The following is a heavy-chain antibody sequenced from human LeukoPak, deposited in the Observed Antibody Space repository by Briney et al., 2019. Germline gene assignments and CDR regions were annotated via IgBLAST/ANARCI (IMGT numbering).Heavy chain of an antibody. J-gene: IGHJ1*01. Sequence: ASVKVSCKASGYTFTSYYVHWVRQAPGQGLDCMGIINPSGGSTSYAQKFQGRVTMTRDTSTSTVYMELSSLRSEDTAVYYCASQNFWSGYPFQHWGQGTLVTVSS. V-gene: IGHV1-46*01. CDR2: INPSGGST. CDR1: GYTFTSYY. D-gene: IGHD3-3*01. CDR3: ASQNFWSGYPFQH.